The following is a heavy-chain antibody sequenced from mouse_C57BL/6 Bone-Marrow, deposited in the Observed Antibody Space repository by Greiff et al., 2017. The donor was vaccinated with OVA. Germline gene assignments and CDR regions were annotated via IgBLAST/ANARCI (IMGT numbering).Heavy chain of an antibody. CDR2: IDPSDSYT. J-gene: IGHJ4*01. CDR3: AREGLKGYAMDY. Sequence: QVQLQQSGAELVMPGASVKLSCKASGYTFTSYWMHWVKQRPGQGLEWIGEIDPSDSYTNYNQKFKGKSTLTVDKSSSTAYMQLSSLTSEDSAVYYCAREGLKGYAMDYWGQGTSVTVSS. V-gene: IGHV1-69*01. CDR1: GYTFTSYW.